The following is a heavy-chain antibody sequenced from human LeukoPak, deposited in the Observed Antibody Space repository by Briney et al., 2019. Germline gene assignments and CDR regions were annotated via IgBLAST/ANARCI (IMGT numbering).Heavy chain of an antibody. CDR3: AKEKDRYSSSPNWFDP. CDR2: ISSTSGST. Sequence: GGSLRLSCAASGFTFSNYGMSWVRQAPGKGLEWVSGISSTSGSTSYADSVKGRFTISRDNSKNTLYLQMNSLRAEDTALYYCAKEKDRYSSSPNWFDPWGQGTLVTVSS. V-gene: IGHV3-23*01. CDR1: GFTFSNYG. D-gene: IGHD6-13*01. J-gene: IGHJ5*02.